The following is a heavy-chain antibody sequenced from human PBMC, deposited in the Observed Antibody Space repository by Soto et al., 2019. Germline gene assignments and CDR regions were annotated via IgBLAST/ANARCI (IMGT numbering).Heavy chain of an antibody. CDR1: GFTFSSYG. D-gene: IGHD6-13*01. CDR3: ARLYSSSWYSGGMDV. J-gene: IGHJ6*02. Sequence: GGSLRLSCAASGFTFSSYGMHWVRQAPGKGLEWVAVIWYDGSNKYYADSVKGRFTISRDNFKNTLYLQMNSLRAEDTAVYYCARLYSSSWYSGGMDVWGQGTTVTVSS. CDR2: IWYDGSNK. V-gene: IGHV3-33*01.